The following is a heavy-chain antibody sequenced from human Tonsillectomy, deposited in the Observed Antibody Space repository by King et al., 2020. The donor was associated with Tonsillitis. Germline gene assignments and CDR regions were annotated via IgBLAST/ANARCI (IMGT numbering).Heavy chain of an antibody. V-gene: IGHV4-38-2*01. CDR3: ARQYCSGGCCHSVDY. Sequence: HVQLQESGPGLAKPSETLSLTCGVSGFSISSGYFWGWIRQSPGKGLEWIGIIYRSGNTWYNPSLTRRVTISVDTSTNQVSLNLRSVTAADTAIYYCARQYCSGGCCHSVDYWGHGTLVTVSS. J-gene: IGHJ4*01. D-gene: IGHD2-15*01. CDR2: IYRSGNT. CDR1: GFSISSGYF.